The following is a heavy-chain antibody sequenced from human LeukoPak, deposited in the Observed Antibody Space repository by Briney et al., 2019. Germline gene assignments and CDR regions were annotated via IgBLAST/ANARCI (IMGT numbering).Heavy chain of an antibody. Sequence: GESLKISCKGSGYTFTEYWIGWVRQVPGKGLDWMGIIYPDDSETKYRPSFQGHITISADKSITTVYLQWTSLKTSDTAIYYCARLLYDDPGMYFDFWGQGTLVTVSS. CDR3: ARLLYDDPGMYFDF. D-gene: IGHD3-16*01. J-gene: IGHJ4*02. V-gene: IGHV5-51*01. CDR2: IYPDDSET. CDR1: GYTFTEYW.